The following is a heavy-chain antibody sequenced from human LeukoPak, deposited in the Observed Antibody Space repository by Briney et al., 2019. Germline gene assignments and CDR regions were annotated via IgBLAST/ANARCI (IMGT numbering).Heavy chain of an antibody. Sequence: HPGGSLRLSCAASGLTFSSYWMHWVRQAPGKGLVWVSRINSDGSSTSYADSVKGRFTISRDNAKNTLYLQMNSLRAEDTAVYYCARYRSSWSDYYYGMDVWGQGTTVTVSS. CDR2: INSDGSST. CDR3: ARYRSSWSDYYYGMDV. D-gene: IGHD6-13*01. V-gene: IGHV3-74*01. J-gene: IGHJ6*02. CDR1: GLTFSSYW.